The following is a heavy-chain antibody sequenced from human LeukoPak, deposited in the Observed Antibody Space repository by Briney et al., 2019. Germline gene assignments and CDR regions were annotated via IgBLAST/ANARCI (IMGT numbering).Heavy chain of an antibody. D-gene: IGHD6-19*01. CDR3: ASSAVAGTGDPDY. V-gene: IGHV4-59*08. Sequence: PSDALSLTCTGSDVSIIRYYWSSIRQPPGKGLEWNGYIYYSGSTNYNRSLKSRVTISVDTSKNQFSLKLSSVTAADTAVYYCASSAVAGTGDPDYWGQGTLVTVSS. CDR2: IYYSGST. CDR1: DVSIIRYY. J-gene: IGHJ4*02.